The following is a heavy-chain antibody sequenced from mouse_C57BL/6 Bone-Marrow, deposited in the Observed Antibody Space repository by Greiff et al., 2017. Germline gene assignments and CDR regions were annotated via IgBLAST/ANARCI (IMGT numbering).Heavy chain of an antibody. Sequence: VQLVESGAELVRPGTSVKMSCKASGYTFTNYWIGWAKQRPGHGLEWIGDIYPGGGYTNYNEKFKGKATLTADKSSSTAYMQFSSLTSEDSAIYYCARYYGHWYVDVWGTGTTVTVSS. V-gene: IGHV1-63*01. CDR3: ARYYGHWYVDV. D-gene: IGHD1-2*01. J-gene: IGHJ1*03. CDR2: IYPGGGYT. CDR1: GYTFTNYW.